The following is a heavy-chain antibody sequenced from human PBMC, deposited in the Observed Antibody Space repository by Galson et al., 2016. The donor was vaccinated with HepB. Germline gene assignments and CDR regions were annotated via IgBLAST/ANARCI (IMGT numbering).Heavy chain of an antibody. D-gene: IGHD3-10*01. CDR1: GFSFSNYA. CDR2: ISWDGGTT. CDR3: AKDMGFGEHHNWFDP. Sequence: SLRLSCAASGFSFSNYAMHWVRQAPGKGLEWVSLISWDGGTTYYADSVKGRFTISRDNSKNSLYLQMNSLRAEDTALYYCAKDMGFGEHHNWFDPWGQGTLVTVSS. V-gene: IGHV3-43D*03. J-gene: IGHJ5*02.